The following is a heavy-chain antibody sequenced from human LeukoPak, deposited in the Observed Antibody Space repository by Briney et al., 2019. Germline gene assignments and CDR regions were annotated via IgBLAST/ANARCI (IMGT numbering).Heavy chain of an antibody. V-gene: IGHV4-34*01. CDR1: GGAFSGYY. J-gene: IGHJ3*02. CDR2: INHSGST. Sequence: TSETLSLTCAVYGGAFSGYYWSWIRQPPGKGLEWIGEINHSGSTNYNPSLKSRVTVSVDRSKSQFSLKLSSVTAADTAVYYCARVWFGHAFDIWGQGTMVTVSS. D-gene: IGHD3-10*01. CDR3: ARVWFGHAFDI.